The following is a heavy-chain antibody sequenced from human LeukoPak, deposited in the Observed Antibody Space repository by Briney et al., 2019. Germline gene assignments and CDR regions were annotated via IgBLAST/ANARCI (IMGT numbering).Heavy chain of an antibody. CDR1: GFTFSSYS. D-gene: IGHD3-10*01. J-gene: IGHJ5*02. CDR3: ARGKPAITMVRGVTSWFDP. V-gene: IGHV3-48*02. CDR2: ISRSSSTI. Sequence: GGSLRLSCAASGFTFSSYSMNWVRQAPGKGLEWVSYISRSSSTIYYADSVKGRFTISRDNAKNSLYLQMNSLRDEDTAVYYCARGKPAITMVRGVTSWFDPWGQGTLVTVSS.